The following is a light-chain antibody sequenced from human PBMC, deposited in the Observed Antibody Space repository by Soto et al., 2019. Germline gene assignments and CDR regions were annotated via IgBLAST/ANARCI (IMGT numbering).Light chain of an antibody. CDR1: QSISNS. Sequence: DIPMTQSLSPLSASVGDSVTITCRASQSISNSLSWYQQKPGKAPKFLIYVASTLQRGVPSRFSGSGSGTDFTLTISSLQPEDFATYYCQQTFSPPYTFGQGTKLEIK. CDR3: QQTFSPPYT. J-gene: IGKJ2*01. V-gene: IGKV1-39*01. CDR2: VAS.